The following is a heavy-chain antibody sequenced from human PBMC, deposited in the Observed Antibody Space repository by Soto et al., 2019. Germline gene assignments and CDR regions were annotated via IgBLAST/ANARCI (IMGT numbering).Heavy chain of an antibody. CDR3: AFGNLSYYFDF. D-gene: IGHD3-16*01. CDR1: GFTFSGFG. Sequence: GSLRLSCAASGFTFSGFGMHWVRQAPGKGLEWVAIIWYDGSDKYYADSVKGRFTISRDNSKNTLYLQMNSLRAEDTAVYHCAFGNLSYYFDFWGQGTPVTVSS. V-gene: IGHV3-33*01. J-gene: IGHJ4*02. CDR2: IWYDGSDK.